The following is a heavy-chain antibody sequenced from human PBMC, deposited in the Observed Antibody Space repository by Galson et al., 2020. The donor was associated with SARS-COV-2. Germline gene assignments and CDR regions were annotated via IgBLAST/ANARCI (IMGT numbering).Heavy chain of an antibody. CDR1: GFTFSSYA. J-gene: IGHJ3*02. CDR2: ISYDGSNK. V-gene: IGHV3-30-3*01. CDR3: ARGASGSYYSAFDI. D-gene: IGHD1-26*01. Sequence: TGGSLRLSCAASGFTFSSYAMHWVRQAPGKGLEWVAVISYDGSNKYYADSVKGRFTISRDNSKNTLYLQMNSLRAEDTAVYYCARGASGSYYSAFDIWGQGTMVTVSS.